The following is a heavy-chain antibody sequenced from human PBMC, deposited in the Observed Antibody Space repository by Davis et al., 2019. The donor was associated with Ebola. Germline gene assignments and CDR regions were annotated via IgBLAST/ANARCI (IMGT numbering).Heavy chain of an antibody. J-gene: IGHJ4*02. CDR2: INPSGGST. D-gene: IGHD4-17*01. V-gene: IGHV1-46*01. CDR1: GYTFTSYY. Sequence: ASVKVSCKASGYTFTSYYMHWVRQAPGQGLEWMGIINPSGGSTSYPQKFQDRLTITRDTSTSTVYMELSGLRPDDTAMYYCATYTMTQLPFDYWGQGTLVTVSS. CDR3: ATYTMTQLPFDY.